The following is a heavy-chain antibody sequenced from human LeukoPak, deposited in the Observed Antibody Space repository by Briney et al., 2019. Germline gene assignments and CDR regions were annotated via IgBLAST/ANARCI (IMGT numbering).Heavy chain of an antibody. Sequence: ASVKVSCKASGGTFSSYAISWVRQAPGQGLEWMGRIIPILGIANYAQKFQGRVTITADKSTSTAYMELSSLRSEDTAVYYCARGSIESGSYYYYFDYWGQGTLVTVSS. CDR1: GGTFSSYA. J-gene: IGHJ4*02. CDR2: IIPILGIA. V-gene: IGHV1-69*04. CDR3: ARGSIESGSYYYYFDY. D-gene: IGHD1-26*01.